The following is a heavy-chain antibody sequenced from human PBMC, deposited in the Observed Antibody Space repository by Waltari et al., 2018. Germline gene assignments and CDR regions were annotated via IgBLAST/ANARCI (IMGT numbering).Heavy chain of an antibody. CDR2: IYHSGST. V-gene: IGHV4-30-2*01. CDR1: GGSISSGGSS. CDR3: ARINYDSSGYSYDY. Sequence: QLQLQESGSGLVKPSQTLSLTCAVPGGSISSGGSSWSWTRQPPGKGLEWIGYIYHSGSTYYNPSLKSRVTISVDRSKNQFSLKLSSVTAADTAVYYCARINYDSSGYSYDYWGQGTLVTVSS. J-gene: IGHJ4*02. D-gene: IGHD3-22*01.